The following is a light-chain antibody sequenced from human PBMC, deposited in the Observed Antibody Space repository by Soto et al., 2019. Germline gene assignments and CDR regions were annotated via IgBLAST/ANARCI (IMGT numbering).Light chain of an antibody. Sequence: EIVLTQSPGTLSLSPGERATLSCRASQRVSSSYLAWYQQKPGQAPRLLIYAASTRATGIPVRFSGSGSETEFTLTIRSLQSEDSALYYCHQYNNWPWTFGQGT. J-gene: IGKJ1*01. CDR3: HQYNNWPWT. V-gene: IGKV3-15*01. CDR1: QRVSSSY. CDR2: AAS.